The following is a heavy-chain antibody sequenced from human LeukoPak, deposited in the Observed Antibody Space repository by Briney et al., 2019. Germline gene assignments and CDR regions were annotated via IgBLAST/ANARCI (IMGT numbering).Heavy chain of an antibody. Sequence: ASETLSLTCTVSGGSISSYYWSWIRQPPGKGLEWIGYIYYSGSTNYSPSLKSRVTISVDTSKNQFSLKLSSVTAADTAVYYCARGVFGVVIIGDYFALDYWGQGTLVTVSS. CDR1: GGSISSYY. CDR2: IYYSGST. J-gene: IGHJ4*02. CDR3: ARGVFGVVIIGDYFALDY. V-gene: IGHV4-59*01. D-gene: IGHD3-3*01.